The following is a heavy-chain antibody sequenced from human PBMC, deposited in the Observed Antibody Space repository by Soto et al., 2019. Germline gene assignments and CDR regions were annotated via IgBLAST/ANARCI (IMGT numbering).Heavy chain of an antibody. CDR3: AKGKAALMTTPYYYYYGMDV. D-gene: IGHD4-4*01. Sequence: GGSLRLSCAASGFTFSSYAMSWVRQAPGKGLEWVSVISGSGGSTYYADSVKGRFTISRDNSKNTLYLQMNSLRAEDTAVYYCAKGKAALMTTPYYYYYGMDVWGQGTTVTVSS. J-gene: IGHJ6*02. CDR1: GFTFSSYA. V-gene: IGHV3-23*01. CDR2: ISGSGGST.